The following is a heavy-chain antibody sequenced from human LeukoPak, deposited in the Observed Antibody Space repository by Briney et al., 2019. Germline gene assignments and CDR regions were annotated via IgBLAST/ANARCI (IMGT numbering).Heavy chain of an antibody. D-gene: IGHD1-7*01. CDR2: ISSSGSTI. CDR1: GFTFSSYS. J-gene: IGHJ4*02. V-gene: IGHV3-48*04. Sequence: GGSLRLSCAASGFTFSSYSMNWVRQAPGKGLEWVSYISSSGSTIYYADSVKGRFTISRDNAKNSLYLQMNSLRAGDTAVYYCARVGAYNWNYICDCWGQGTLVTVSS. CDR3: ARVGAYNWNYICDC.